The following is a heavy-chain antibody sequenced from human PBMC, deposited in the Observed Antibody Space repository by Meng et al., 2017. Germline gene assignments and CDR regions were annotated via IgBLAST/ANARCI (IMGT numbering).Heavy chain of an antibody. J-gene: IGHJ4*02. CDR2: INHSGSI. CDR3: ARGTRGYSYGNDY. CDR1: GGSFSGYY. D-gene: IGHD5-18*01. Sequence: QVQLQQWGGGLLKPSVTLSLTCAVYGGSFSGYYWSWIRQPPGKGLEWIGEINHSGSINYNPSLKSRVTISVDTSKNQFSLKLSSVTAADTAVYYCARGTRGYSYGNDYWGQGTLVTVSS. V-gene: IGHV4-34*01.